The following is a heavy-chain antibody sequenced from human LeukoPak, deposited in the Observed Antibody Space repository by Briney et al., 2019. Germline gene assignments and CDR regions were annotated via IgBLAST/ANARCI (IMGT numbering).Heavy chain of an antibody. V-gene: IGHV3-48*03. J-gene: IGHJ5*02. CDR3: ARDSYYGSGSYYKRRGWFDP. D-gene: IGHD3-10*01. Sequence: TGGSLRPSCAASGFTFSSYEMNWVRQAPGKGLEWVSYISSSGSTIYYADSVKGRFTISRDNAKNSLYLQMNSLRAEDTAVYYCARDSYYGSGSYYKRRGWFDPWGQGTLVTVSS. CDR1: GFTFSSYE. CDR2: ISSSGSTI.